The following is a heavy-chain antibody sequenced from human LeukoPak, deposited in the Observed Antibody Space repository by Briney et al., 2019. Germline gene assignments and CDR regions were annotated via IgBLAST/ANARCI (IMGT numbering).Heavy chain of an antibody. J-gene: IGHJ4*02. CDR2: LYSGGST. Sequence: PGGSLRLSCVASGFSVSSDYMTWVRQAPGKELEWVSVLYSGGSTYYADSVKGRFTISRDNSKNTLYLQMNNLRVEDTAVHYCARYHTALNYWGQGTLVTASS. V-gene: IGHV3-53*01. CDR1: GFSVSSDY. D-gene: IGHD5-18*01. CDR3: ARYHTALNY.